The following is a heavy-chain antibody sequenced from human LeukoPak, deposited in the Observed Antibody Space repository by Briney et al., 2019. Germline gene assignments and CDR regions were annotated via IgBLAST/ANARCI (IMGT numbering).Heavy chain of an antibody. CDR3: AKVTGYSSSWYWFDP. V-gene: IGHV3-9*01. CDR2: ISWNSGSI. Sequence: GGSLRLSCAASGFTFDDYAMHWVRQAPGKGLEWVSGISWNSGSIGYADSVKGRFTISRDNAKNSLYLQMNSLRAEDTALYYCAKVTGYSSSWYWFDPWGQGTLVTVSS. J-gene: IGHJ5*02. CDR1: GFTFDDYA. D-gene: IGHD6-13*01.